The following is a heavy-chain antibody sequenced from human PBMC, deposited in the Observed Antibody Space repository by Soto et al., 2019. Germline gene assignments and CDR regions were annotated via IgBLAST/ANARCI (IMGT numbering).Heavy chain of an antibody. CDR3: VRRHVSATGIDWFDP. D-gene: IGHD6-13*01. CDR2: INAANGDT. V-gene: IGHV1-3*01. CDR1: GCTFTSYG. Sequence: ASVKVSCKASGCTFTSYGIHWVRQAPGQRLEWMGWINAANGDTKYSPKFQGRVTITRDTSASTAYMELSSLRSEDTAVYYCVRRHVSATGIDWFDPWGQGTPVTVSS. J-gene: IGHJ5*02.